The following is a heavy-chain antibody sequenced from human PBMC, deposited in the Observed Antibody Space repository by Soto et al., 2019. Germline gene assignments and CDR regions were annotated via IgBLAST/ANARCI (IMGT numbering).Heavy chain of an antibody. CDR3: ARGNLQLIAAAYTNPYYYYYGMDV. CDR1: GGSISSSSYY. CDR2: IYYSGST. D-gene: IGHD6-13*01. V-gene: IGHV4-39*01. Sequence: SETLSLTCTVSGGSISSSSYYWGWIRQPPGKGLEWIGSIYYSGSTYYNPSLKSRVTISVDTSKNQFSLKLSSVTAADTAVYYCARGNLQLIAAAYTNPYYYYYGMDVWGQGTTVTVSS. J-gene: IGHJ6*02.